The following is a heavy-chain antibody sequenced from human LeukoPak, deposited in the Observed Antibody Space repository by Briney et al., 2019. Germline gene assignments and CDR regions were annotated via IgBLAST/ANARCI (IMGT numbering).Heavy chain of an antibody. CDR1: GFSFSNYA. D-gene: IGHD3-9*01. J-gene: IGHJ6*02. CDR2: ISYDGNNK. Sequence: LPGGSLRLSCAASGFSFSNYAMHWVRQAPGKGLEWVAVISYDGNNKYYADSVKGRFTISRDNSKNTLYLQMNSLRAEDTAVYYCARRNDFDWLFYYYGMDVWGQGTTVTVSS. CDR3: ARRNDFDWLFYYYGMDV. V-gene: IGHV3-30-3*01.